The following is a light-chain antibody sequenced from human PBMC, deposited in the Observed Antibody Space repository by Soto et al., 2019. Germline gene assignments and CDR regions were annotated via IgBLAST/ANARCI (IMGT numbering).Light chain of an antibody. CDR1: QSVSGN. V-gene: IGKV3-15*01. J-gene: IGKJ1*01. CDR2: AAS. CDR3: LQYYNWPPWT. Sequence: ETVMTQSPATLSVSPGERATLSCRASQSVSGNLAWYQQKHGQAPRLLIYAASTRATGVPDRFSGGGSGTDFTLTINSVQSEDFAIYYCLQYYNWPPWTFGQGTKVDIK.